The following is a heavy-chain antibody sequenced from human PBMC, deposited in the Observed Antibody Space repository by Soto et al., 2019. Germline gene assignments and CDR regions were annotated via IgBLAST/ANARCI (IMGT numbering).Heavy chain of an antibody. CDR2: ISSSSSVI. CDR1: GFILSDCA. D-gene: IGHD3-9*01. Sequence: PGGSLRLSCATSGFILSDCAMNWVRQAPGKGLEWVSYISSSSSVIDYADSVKGRFTVSRDNSKNTLYLQMNSLRAEDTAVYYCARDSLTYYDIFTGYDRLSGMDVWGQGTTVTV. J-gene: IGHJ6*02. CDR3: ARDSLTYYDIFTGYDRLSGMDV. V-gene: IGHV3-48*01.